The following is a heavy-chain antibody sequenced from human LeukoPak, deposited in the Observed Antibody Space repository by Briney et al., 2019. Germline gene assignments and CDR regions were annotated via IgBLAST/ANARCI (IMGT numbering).Heavy chain of an antibody. J-gene: IGHJ4*02. CDR3: ARRLRYSDGGYFDY. D-gene: IGHD3-9*01. V-gene: IGHV5-51*01. CDR1: GYSFTNYW. Sequence: GESLKISCKGSGYSFTNYWIGWVRQMPGKGLEWMAIIYPGDSDTGYSPSFRGQVTISADKSISAAYLQWSSLKASDTATYYCARRLRYSDGGYFDYWGQGTLVTVSS. CDR2: IYPGDSDT.